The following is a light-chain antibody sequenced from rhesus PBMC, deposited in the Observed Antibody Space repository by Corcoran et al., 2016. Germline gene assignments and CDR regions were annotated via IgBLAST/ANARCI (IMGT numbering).Light chain of an antibody. J-gene: IGKJ1*01. Sequence: QVILTQSPATLSLSPGERATLSCRASQSVGSRLAWYQQQPGPAPRLLLYGASRRATGTPYRFSGSWSGTEFTLTISILEPEDFAVYYCQKYSSSPWTFGQGTKVEIK. CDR1: QSVGSR. CDR3: QKYSSSPWT. CDR2: GAS. V-gene: IGKV3-53*01.